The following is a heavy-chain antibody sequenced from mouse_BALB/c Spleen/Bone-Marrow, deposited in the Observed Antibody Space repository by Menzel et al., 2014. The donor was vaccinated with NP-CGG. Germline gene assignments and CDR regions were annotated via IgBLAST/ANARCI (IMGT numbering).Heavy chain of an antibody. Sequence: QVQLQQSGPELVKSGASVRISCKASGYTFTSYYIHWVKQRPGQGLEWIGWIYPGNVNTKYNEKFKGKATLTADKSSSTAYMQLSSLTSEDSAVYFCAREGNPYAMDYWGQGTSVTVSS. J-gene: IGHJ4*01. D-gene: IGHD2-1*01. CDR1: GYTFTSYY. V-gene: IGHV1S56*01. CDR2: IYPGNVNT. CDR3: AREGNPYAMDY.